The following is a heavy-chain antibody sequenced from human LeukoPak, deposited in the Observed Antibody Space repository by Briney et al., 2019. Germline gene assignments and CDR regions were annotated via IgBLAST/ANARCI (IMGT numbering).Heavy chain of an antibody. CDR3: AWAGLGYCSGGSCYNWFDP. J-gene: IGHJ5*02. V-gene: IGHV3-74*01. Sequence: PGGSLRLSCVASGFTFSNYWMLWVRQAPGKGLMWVSLISTDGKSTRYAESVKGRFTISRDNSKNTLYLQMSSLRSEDTAVYYCAWAGLGYCSGGSCYNWFDPWGQGTLVTVSS. CDR2: ISTDGKST. D-gene: IGHD2-15*01. CDR1: GFTFSNYW.